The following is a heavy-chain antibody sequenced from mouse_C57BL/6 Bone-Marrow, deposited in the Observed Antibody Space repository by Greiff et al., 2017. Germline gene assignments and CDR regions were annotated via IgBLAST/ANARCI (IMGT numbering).Heavy chain of an antibody. D-gene: IGHD1-1*01. Sequence: QVQLQQPGAELVRPGTSVKLSCTASGYTFTCYWMHWVKQRPGQGLEWIGVIDPSDSYTNYNQKFKGQATLTVDASSSTAYMQLSSLTSEASAVYYCARNYDGSSRNWYFDVWGTGTTVTGSS. CDR3: ARNYDGSSRNWYFDV. J-gene: IGHJ1*03. CDR1: GYTFTCYW. V-gene: IGHV1-59*01. CDR2: IDPSDSYT.